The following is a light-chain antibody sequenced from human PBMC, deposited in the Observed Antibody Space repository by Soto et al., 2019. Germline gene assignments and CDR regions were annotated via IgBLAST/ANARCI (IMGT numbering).Light chain of an antibody. V-gene: IGKV1-8*01. CDR2: AAS. CDR1: QVITIN. CDR3: QQYYSYPRT. J-gene: IGKJ1*01. Sequence: AIRMTHSPSSSSPPPGTEFTTTFRPTQVITINLAWYQQKPGKAPKLLIYAASTLQSGVPSRFSGSGSGTDFTLTISCLQSEDFATYYCQQYYSYPRTFGQGTKVEIK.